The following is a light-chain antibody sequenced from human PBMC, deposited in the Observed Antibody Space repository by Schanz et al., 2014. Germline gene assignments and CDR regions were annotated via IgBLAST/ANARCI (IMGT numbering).Light chain of an antibody. V-gene: IGLV2-8*01. J-gene: IGLJ2*01. Sequence: QSALTQPPSASGSPGQSVTISCTGTSSDVGGYNYVSWYQHHPGKAPKLMIYDVSKRPSGVPDRFSGSKSGNTASLTISGLQAEDEADYYCSSYTSTSTLIFGGGTKLTVL. CDR2: DVS. CDR3: SSYTSTSTLI. CDR1: SSDVGGYNY.